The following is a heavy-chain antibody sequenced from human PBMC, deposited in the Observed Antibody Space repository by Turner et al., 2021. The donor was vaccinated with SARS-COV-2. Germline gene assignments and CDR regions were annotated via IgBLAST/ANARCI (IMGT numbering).Heavy chain of an antibody. CDR3: AKDPGVRSGPVLEYFQH. J-gene: IGHJ1*01. Sequence: DVRLLEEGGCLVQPGGWLRLSGAAARVSFSSYAMSGVRQAPGQGLEWVSAIRGSGGSTFYADSVKGRFTISSDNSKNTLYLQMNSLRAEDTAVYYCAKDPGVRSGPVLEYFQHWGQGTLVTVSS. CDR1: RVSFSSYA. CDR2: IRGSGGST. D-gene: IGHD6-19*01. V-gene: IGHV3-23*01.